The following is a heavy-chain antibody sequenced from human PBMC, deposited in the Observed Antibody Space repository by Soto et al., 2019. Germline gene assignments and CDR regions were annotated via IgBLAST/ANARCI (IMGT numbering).Heavy chain of an antibody. D-gene: IGHD3-16*01. J-gene: IGHJ4*02. CDR3: TRDLNGGNPFDY. Sequence: QVHLVQSGAEVKKPGATVRISCKPSGYTLRDYARHWVRQAAGQGLEWLAWIDPGSGKATYSQKIQGRFIVTRDNSASTFYMDMSSLTPEDTAMYFCTRDLNGGNPFDYWGQGALVTVSS. V-gene: IGHV1-3*01. CDR2: IDPGSGKA. CDR1: GYTLRDYA.